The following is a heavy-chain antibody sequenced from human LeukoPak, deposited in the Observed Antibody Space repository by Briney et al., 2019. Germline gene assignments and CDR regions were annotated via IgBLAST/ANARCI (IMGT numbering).Heavy chain of an antibody. CDR1: GGSISSYY. Sequence: NPSETLSLTCTVSGGSISSYYWSWIRQPPGKGLEWIGYIYYSGSTNYNPSLKSRVTMSVDTSKNQFSLKLSSVTAADTAVYYCASSSYYYYMDVWGKGTTVTVSS. J-gene: IGHJ6*03. D-gene: IGHD6-6*01. CDR3: ASSSYYYYMDV. CDR2: IYYSGST. V-gene: IGHV4-59*12.